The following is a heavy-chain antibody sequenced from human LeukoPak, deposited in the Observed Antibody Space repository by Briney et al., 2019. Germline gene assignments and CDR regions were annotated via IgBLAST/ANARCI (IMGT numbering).Heavy chain of an antibody. J-gene: IGHJ4*02. CDR2: INQDGSHV. CDR3: AKHGDTILDY. D-gene: IGHD4-17*01. Sequence: PGGSLRLSCAASGFTFSSFWMSWVRQAPGKGLEWVANINQDGSHVSCVDSVKGRFTFSRDNAKNSLFLHMNSLRAEDTAVYYCAKHGDTILDYWGQETLVTVSS. CDR1: GFTFSSFW. V-gene: IGHV3-7*02.